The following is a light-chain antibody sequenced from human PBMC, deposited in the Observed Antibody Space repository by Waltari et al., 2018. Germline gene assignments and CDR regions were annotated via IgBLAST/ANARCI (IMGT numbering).Light chain of an antibody. Sequence: DIQMTQSPSSLSASVGDRVTITCQASQDISNYLNWYQQKPGKAPKLLIYDASNLETGVPSRFSGSGSGTDFTFTISSLQPEDFATYYCQQLKSYPITFGGGTKVEIK. CDR3: QQLKSYPIT. CDR1: QDISNY. CDR2: DAS. V-gene: IGKV1-33*01. J-gene: IGKJ4*01.